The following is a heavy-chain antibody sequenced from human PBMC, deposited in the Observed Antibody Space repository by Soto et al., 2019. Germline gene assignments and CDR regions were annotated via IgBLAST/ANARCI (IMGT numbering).Heavy chain of an antibody. V-gene: IGHV4-4*02. Sequence: SETLSLTCAVSGGSISSSNWWSWVRQPPGKGLEWIGEIYYSGSTNYNPSLKSRVTISVDTSKNQFSLKLSSVTAADTAVYYCARSDVDTAMVTIFYFDYWGQGTLVTVSS. CDR3: ARSDVDTAMVTIFYFDY. CDR1: GGSISSSNW. CDR2: IYYSGST. J-gene: IGHJ4*02. D-gene: IGHD5-18*01.